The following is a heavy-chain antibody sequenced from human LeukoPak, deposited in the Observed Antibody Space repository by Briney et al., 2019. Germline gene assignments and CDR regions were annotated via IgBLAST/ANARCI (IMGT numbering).Heavy chain of an antibody. D-gene: IGHD6-13*01. CDR1: GYSFTSYW. Sequence: GESLKISCKGSGYSFTSYWIGWVRQMPGKGLGWMGIIYPGDSDTRYSPSFQGQVTISADKSISTAYLQWSSLKASDTAMYYCARLSYPYSSSWYMRLGWFDPWGQGTLVTVSS. V-gene: IGHV5-51*01. CDR2: IYPGDSDT. J-gene: IGHJ5*02. CDR3: ARLSYPYSSSWYMRLGWFDP.